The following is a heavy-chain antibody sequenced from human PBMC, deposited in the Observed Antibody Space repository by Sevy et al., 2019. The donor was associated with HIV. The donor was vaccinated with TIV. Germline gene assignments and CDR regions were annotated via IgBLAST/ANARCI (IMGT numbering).Heavy chain of an antibody. CDR3: ARVGQNYYDSSGYYYPSFWDY. J-gene: IGHJ4*02. V-gene: IGHV3-21*01. CDR2: ISSSSSYI. Sequence: GGSLRLSCAASGFTLSSDSMNWVCQAPGKGLEWVSSISSSSSYIYYADSVKGRFTISRDNAKNSLYLQMNSLRAEDTAVYYCARVGQNYYDSSGYYYPSFWDYWGQGTLVTVSS. CDR1: GFTLSSDS. D-gene: IGHD3-22*01.